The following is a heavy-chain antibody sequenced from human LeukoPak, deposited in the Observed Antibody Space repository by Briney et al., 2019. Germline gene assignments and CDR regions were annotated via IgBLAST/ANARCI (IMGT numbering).Heavy chain of an antibody. V-gene: IGHV3-21*01. J-gene: IGHJ4*02. CDR2: ISSSSSYI. CDR3: AREGGDDSSGYYLFDY. Sequence: PGGSLRLSCAASGFTFSSYSMNWVRQAPGKGLEWVSSISSSSSYIYYADSVKGRFTISRDNARNSLYLQMNSLRAEDTAVYYCAREGGDDSSGYYLFDYWGQGTLVTVSS. D-gene: IGHD3-22*01. CDR1: GFTFSSYS.